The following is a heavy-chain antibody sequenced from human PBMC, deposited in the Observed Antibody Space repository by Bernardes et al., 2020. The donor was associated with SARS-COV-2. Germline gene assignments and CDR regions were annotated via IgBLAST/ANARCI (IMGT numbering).Heavy chain of an antibody. D-gene: IGHD1-26*01. CDR2: IIPILGIA. V-gene: IGHV1-69*04. CDR1: GGTFSSYA. Sequence: SVKVSCMASGGTFSSYAISWVRQAPGQGLEWMGRIIPILGIANYAQKFQGRVTITADKSTSTAYMELSSLRSEDTAVYYCAREEWGDQWELLGRIDYWGQGTLVTVSS. CDR3: AREEWGDQWELLGRIDY. J-gene: IGHJ4*02.